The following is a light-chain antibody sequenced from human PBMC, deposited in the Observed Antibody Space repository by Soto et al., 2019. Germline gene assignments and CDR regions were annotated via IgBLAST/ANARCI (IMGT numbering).Light chain of an antibody. CDR2: GAS. CDR1: QSVSSNY. Sequence: EIVLTQSPGTLSLSPGERATLSCRASQSVSSNYLAWYQQKPGQPPRLLVYGASSRATGIPARFSGSGSGTDFTLTISRVEPEDVAVYYCQQYDRSPLTFGGGTKVEIK. V-gene: IGKV3-20*01. CDR3: QQYDRSPLT. J-gene: IGKJ4*01.